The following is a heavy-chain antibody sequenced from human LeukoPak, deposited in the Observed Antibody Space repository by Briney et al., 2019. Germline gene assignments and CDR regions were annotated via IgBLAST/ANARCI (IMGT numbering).Heavy chain of an antibody. Sequence: ASVKVSCKASGYTFTGYYMHWVRQAPGQGLEWMGWINPNSGGTKYAQKFQGRVTMTRDTSISTAYMELSRLRSDDTAVYYCARGTRYHYYGMDVWGQGTTVTVSS. CDR3: ARGTRYHYYGMDV. V-gene: IGHV1-2*02. J-gene: IGHJ6*02. D-gene: IGHD1-14*01. CDR2: INPNSGGT. CDR1: GYTFTGYY.